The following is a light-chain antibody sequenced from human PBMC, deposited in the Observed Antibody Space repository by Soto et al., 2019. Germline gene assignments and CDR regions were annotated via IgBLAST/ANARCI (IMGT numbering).Light chain of an antibody. J-gene: IGKJ1*01. CDR3: QQHNNWPQR. Sequence: EIAMTLSPATLSVSPGERATLSCRASQSVGNKLAWYQQRPGQAPRLLIYDVSTRATGIPARFSGSGSGTEFTLTISSLQSEDFAVYCCQQHNNWPQRFGQGTKVDIK. V-gene: IGKV3-15*01. CDR2: DVS. CDR1: QSVGNK.